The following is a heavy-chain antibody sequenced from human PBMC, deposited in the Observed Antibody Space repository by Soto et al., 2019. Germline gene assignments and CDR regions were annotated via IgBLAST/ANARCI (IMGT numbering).Heavy chain of an antibody. V-gene: IGHV1-2*04. CDR1: GYTFTNYF. D-gene: IGHD1-20*01. Sequence: ASVKVSCKASGYTFTNYFIHWVRQAPGQGLEWMGWINSHSGETNYAQKFQGWVTMTRDTSISTVYMELTSLKNGDTATYFCVRDDGALDGITFDYWGQGTLVTVSS. CDR2: INSHSGET. CDR3: VRDDGALDGITFDY. J-gene: IGHJ4*02.